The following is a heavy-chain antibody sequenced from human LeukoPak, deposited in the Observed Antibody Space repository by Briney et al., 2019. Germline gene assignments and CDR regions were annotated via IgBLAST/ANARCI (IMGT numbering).Heavy chain of an antibody. D-gene: IGHD2-21*02. V-gene: IGHV1-8*01. CDR1: GYTFTSYD. J-gene: IGHJ4*02. CDR2: MNPNSGNT. Sequence: ASVKVSYKASGYTFTSYDINWVRQATGQGLEWMGWMNPNSGNTGYAQKFQGRVTMTRNTSISTAYMELSSLRSEDTAVYYCARQLAYCGGDCHFDYWGQGTLVTVSS. CDR3: ARQLAYCGGDCHFDY.